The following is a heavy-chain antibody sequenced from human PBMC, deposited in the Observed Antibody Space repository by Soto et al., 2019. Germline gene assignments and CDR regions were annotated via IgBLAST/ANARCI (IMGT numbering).Heavy chain of an antibody. V-gene: IGHV4-39*01. CDR2: IYYSGST. Sequence: SETLSLTCTVSGGSISSSSYYWGWIRQPPGKGLEWIGSIYYSGSTYYNPSLKSRVTISVDTSKNQFSLKLSSVTAADTAVYYCARSILRTGPHYFDYWGQGTLVTVSS. J-gene: IGHJ4*02. D-gene: IGHD1-1*01. CDR3: ARSILRTGPHYFDY. CDR1: GGSISSSSYY.